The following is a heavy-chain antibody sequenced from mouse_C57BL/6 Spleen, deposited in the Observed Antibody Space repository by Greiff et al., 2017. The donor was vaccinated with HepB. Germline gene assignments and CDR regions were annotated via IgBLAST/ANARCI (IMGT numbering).Heavy chain of an antibody. D-gene: IGHD2-1*01. J-gene: IGHJ4*01. CDR1: GFTFSDYG. CDR2: ISSGSSTI. Sequence: EVKLVEPGGGLVKPGGSLKLSCAASGFTFSDYGMHWVRQAPEKGLEWVAYISSGSSTIHYADTVKGRFTISRDNSKNTLFVQITSLRSEDTAMYYYAGAFYYGNYSAIDYWGQGTSVTVSA. V-gene: IGHV5-17*01. CDR3: AGAFYYGNYSAIDY.